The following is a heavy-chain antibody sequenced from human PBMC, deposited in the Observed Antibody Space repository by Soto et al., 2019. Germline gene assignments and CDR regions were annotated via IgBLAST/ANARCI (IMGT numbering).Heavy chain of an antibody. D-gene: IGHD2-15*01. CDR3: ARHGGYIGYYFDY. CDR1: GCSISSYY. Sequence: SETLSLTCTFSGCSISSYYWSWIRQPPGKGLEWIGYIYYSGSTNYNPSLKSRVTISVDTSKNQFSLKLSSVTAADTAVYYCARHGGYIGYYFDYWGQGTLVTVSS. V-gene: IGHV4-59*08. CDR2: IYYSGST. J-gene: IGHJ4*02.